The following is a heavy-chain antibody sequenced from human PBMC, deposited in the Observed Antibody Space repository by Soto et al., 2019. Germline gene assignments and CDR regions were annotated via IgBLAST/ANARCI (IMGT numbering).Heavy chain of an antibody. D-gene: IGHD3-3*01. V-gene: IGHV4-30-4*08. Sequence: LSLTCAVSGAAISSDAYYWSWIRQHPGKGLEWVGFISSRGSTYYSPSLKSRVSISVDTSKNQFSLKLSSVTAADTAVYYCARAKYYDFWSGYWSEGMDVWGQGTTVTVSS. J-gene: IGHJ6*02. CDR2: ISSRGST. CDR3: ARAKYYDFWSGYWSEGMDV. CDR1: GAAISSDAYY.